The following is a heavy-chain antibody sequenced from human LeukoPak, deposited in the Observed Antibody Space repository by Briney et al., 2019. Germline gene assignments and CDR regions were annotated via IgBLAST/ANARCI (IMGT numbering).Heavy chain of an antibody. J-gene: IGHJ5*02. CDR2: MFHTGST. Sequence: SETLSLTCAVSRASISSPYYWAWIRQSPGKGLECIGSMFHTGSTYYNPSLKSRVAISLDTSQNQFSLKMRSVTAADTAVYYCASQISNRTLWFDPWGQGILVSVSS. CDR3: ASQISNRTLWFDP. CDR1: RASISSPYY. D-gene: IGHD2/OR15-2a*01. V-gene: IGHV4-38-2*01.